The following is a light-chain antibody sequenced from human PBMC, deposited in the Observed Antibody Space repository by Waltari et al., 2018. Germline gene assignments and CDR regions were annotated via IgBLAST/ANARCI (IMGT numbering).Light chain of an antibody. J-gene: IGKJ2*01. Sequence: DIQMTQSPSSLSASVGDRVTITCRASQFVGNSLAWFQQKPGKAPKSLIYDAARSQTGVPSKFSPSGSGTDFTLTITSLQPEDFATYYCQQYESYPYTFGQGTKLEIK. CDR1: QFVGNS. CDR3: QQYESYPYT. CDR2: DAA. V-gene: IGKV1-16*02.